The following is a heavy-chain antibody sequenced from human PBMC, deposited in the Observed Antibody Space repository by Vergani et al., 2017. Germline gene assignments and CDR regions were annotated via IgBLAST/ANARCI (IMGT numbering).Heavy chain of an antibody. Sequence: QLQLQESGPGLVKPSETLSLTCTVSGGSISSSSYYWGWIRQPPGKGLEWIGSIYYSGSTYYNPSLKSRVTISVDTSKNQFSLKLSSVTAADTAVYYCARDGVDYGDLRWFDPWGQGTLVTVSS. J-gene: IGHJ5*02. D-gene: IGHD4-17*01. CDR1: GGSISSSSYY. CDR2: IYYSGST. V-gene: IGHV4-39*07. CDR3: ARDGVDYGDLRWFDP.